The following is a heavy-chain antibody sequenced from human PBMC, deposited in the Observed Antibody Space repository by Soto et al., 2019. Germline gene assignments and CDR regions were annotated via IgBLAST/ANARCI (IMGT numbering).Heavy chain of an antibody. CDR3: AKDTSVAVAEYYFDY. J-gene: IGHJ4*02. CDR2: ISWNSGSI. CDR1: GFTFDDYA. V-gene: IGHV3-9*01. Sequence: EVQLVESGGGLVQPGRSLRLSCAASGFTFDDYAMHWVRQAPGKGLEWVSGISWNSGSIGYADSVKGRFTISRDNAKNSLYLQMNSLRAEDTALYYCAKDTSVAVAEYYFDYWGQGTLVTVSS. D-gene: IGHD6-19*01.